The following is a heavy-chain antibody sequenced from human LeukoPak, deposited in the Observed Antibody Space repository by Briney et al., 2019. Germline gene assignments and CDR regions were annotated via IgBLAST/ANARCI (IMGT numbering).Heavy chain of an antibody. J-gene: IGHJ5*02. D-gene: IGHD3-22*01. CDR3: AKSAYDSSGYYINWFDP. CDR2: ITTTGSSM. V-gene: IGHV3-21*04. CDR1: GFTFSSYS. Sequence: GGSLRLSCAASGFTFSSYSMNWVRQAPGKGLEWVSSITTTGSSMYYADSVKGRFTIPRDNAKNSLYLQMNSLRAEDTAVYYCAKSAYDSSGYYINWFDPWGQGTLVTVSS.